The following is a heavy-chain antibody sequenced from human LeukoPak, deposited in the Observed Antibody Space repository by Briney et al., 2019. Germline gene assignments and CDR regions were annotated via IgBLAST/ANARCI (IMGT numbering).Heavy chain of an antibody. J-gene: IGHJ4*02. V-gene: IGHV3-30*02. D-gene: IGHD2-2*01. CDR3: AREVLGYCSSTSCEGN. CDR1: GLTFSSYG. Sequence: GGSLRLSCAASGLTFSSYGMHWVRQAPGKGLEWVAYIRYDGSNKHYADSVKGRFTISRDNSKNTLYLQMNSLRGEDTAVYYCAREVLGYCSSTSCEGNWGQGTLVTVSS. CDR2: IRYDGSNK.